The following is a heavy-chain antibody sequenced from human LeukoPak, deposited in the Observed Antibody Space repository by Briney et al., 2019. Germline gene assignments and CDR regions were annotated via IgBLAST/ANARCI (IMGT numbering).Heavy chain of an antibody. CDR3: ARHETGTTHDY. CDR2: ISYTGST. CDR1: GGSISSYY. V-gene: IGHV4-59*08. Sequence: PSETLSLTCTVSGGSISSYYWSWVRQPPGKGLELIGYISYTGSTNYIPSLKSRVTMSLDTSKNQFSLKLSSVTAADTAVYYCARHETGTTHDYWGQGTLVTVSS. D-gene: IGHD1-7*01. J-gene: IGHJ4*02.